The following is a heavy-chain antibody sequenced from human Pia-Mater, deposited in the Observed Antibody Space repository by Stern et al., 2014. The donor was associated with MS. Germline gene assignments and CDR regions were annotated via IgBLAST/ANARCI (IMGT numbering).Heavy chain of an antibody. Sequence: EVQLVQSGPEVKKPGESLKLSCQGSGYIFANHWIAWVRQKPGKGLEWMGNIYPDDADTRYTPSFQGQVTMSVDKANNNPYLPLNSLRASDTAMYYCARRDGSQTGYSYGWVDSGGQGSLVIVSS. V-gene: IGHV5-51*03. D-gene: IGHD5-12*01. J-gene: IGHJ4*02. CDR2: IYPDDADT. CDR1: GYIFANHW. CDR3: ARRDGSQTGYSYGWVDS.